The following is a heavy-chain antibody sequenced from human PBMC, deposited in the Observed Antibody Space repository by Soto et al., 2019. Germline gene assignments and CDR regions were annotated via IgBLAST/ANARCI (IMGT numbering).Heavy chain of an antibody. CDR2: IIPIFGTA. D-gene: IGHD3-22*01. CDR1: GGPFISDA. V-gene: IGHV1-69*01. CDR3: ARGHYYHSSGYY. J-gene: IGHJ4*02. Sequence: SVKLSCTASGGPFISDAITWGRQAPGQGLEWMGGIIPIFGTANYAQKFQGRVTITADESTSTAYMELSSLRSEDTAVYYCARGHYYHSSGYYWGQGTLVTVSS.